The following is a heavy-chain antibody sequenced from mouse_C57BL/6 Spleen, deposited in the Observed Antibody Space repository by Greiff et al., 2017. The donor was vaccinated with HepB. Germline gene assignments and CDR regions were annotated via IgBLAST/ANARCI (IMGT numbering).Heavy chain of an antibody. CDR1: GYTFTSYW. CDR2: IHPSDSDT. Sequence: QVQLQQPGAELVKPGASVKVSCKASGYTFTSYWMHWVKQRPGQGLEWIGRIHPSDSDTNYNQKFKGKATLTVDKSSSTAYMQLSSLTSEDSAVYYCAIGIPYWYFDVWGTGTPVTVSS. CDR3: AIGIPYWYFDV. V-gene: IGHV1-74*01. J-gene: IGHJ1*03.